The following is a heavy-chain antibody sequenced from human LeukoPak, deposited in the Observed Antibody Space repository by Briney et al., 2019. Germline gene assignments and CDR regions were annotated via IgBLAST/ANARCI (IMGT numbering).Heavy chain of an antibody. CDR1: GGSFSGYY. CDR3: ASLGLYSYGHDRDY. D-gene: IGHD5-18*01. CDR2: INHSGST. Sequence: SETLSLTCAVYGGSFSGYYWSWIRQPPGKGLEWIGEINHSGSTNYNPSLKSRVTMSVDTSKNQFSLKLSSVTAADTAVYYCASLGLYSYGHDRDYWGQGTLVTVSS. V-gene: IGHV4-34*01. J-gene: IGHJ4*02.